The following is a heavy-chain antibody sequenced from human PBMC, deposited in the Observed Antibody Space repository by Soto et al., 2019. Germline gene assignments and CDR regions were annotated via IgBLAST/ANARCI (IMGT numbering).Heavy chain of an antibody. CDR2: ISYDGSNK. Sequence: GGSLRLSCAASGFTFSSYGMHWVRQAPGKGLEWVAVISYDGSNKYYADSVKGRFTISRDNSKNTLYLQMNSLRAEDTAVDYCAKEGLENGMDVWGQGTTVTVSS. CDR1: GFTFSSYG. D-gene: IGHD1-1*01. CDR3: AKEGLENGMDV. J-gene: IGHJ6*02. V-gene: IGHV3-30*18.